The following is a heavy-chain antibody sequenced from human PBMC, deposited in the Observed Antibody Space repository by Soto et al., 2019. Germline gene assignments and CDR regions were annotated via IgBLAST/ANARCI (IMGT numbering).Heavy chain of an antibody. D-gene: IGHD3-3*01. CDR3: ATGLTTLVTIVGVVKVPNFDY. V-gene: IGHV1-8*01. Sequence: QGQLVQSGAEVKKPGASVKVSCKASGYTFTSYDINWVRQATGQGLEWMVWLNPNSGNTGYSQKFQGRVTMTINTSISNSYMELSSLRSDDTAVYYCATGLTTLVTIVGVVKVPNFDYWGQGTLVTVSS. CDR2: LNPNSGNT. J-gene: IGHJ4*02. CDR1: GYTFTSYD.